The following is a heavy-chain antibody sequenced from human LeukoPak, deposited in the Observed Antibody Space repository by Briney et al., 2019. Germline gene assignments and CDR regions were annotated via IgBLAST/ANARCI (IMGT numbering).Heavy chain of an antibody. CDR2: TYYRSKWYN. D-gene: IGHD6-19*01. V-gene: IGHV6-1*01. Sequence: SQTLSLTCAISGDSFSSNNAAWNWIRQSPSRGLEWLGRTYYRSKWYNDYAGSVKSRITINPDTSKNHFSLQLNSVTPEDTAVYYCARVVSSGWEDFDYWGQGTLVTVSS. J-gene: IGHJ4*02. CDR1: GDSFSSNNAA. CDR3: ARVVSSGWEDFDY.